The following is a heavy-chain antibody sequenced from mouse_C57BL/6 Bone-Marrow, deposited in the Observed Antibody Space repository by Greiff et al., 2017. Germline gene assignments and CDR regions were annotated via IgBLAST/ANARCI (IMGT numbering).Heavy chain of an antibody. CDR3: ARSIYYGNFYYAMDY. CDR2: VYPGDGDT. J-gene: IGHJ4*01. D-gene: IGHD2-1*01. V-gene: IGHV1-82*01. CDR1: GYAFSSSW. Sequence: QVQLQQSGPELVKPGASVKISCKASGYAFSSSWMNWVKLRPGKGLEWIGRVYPGDGDTNYNGKFKGKATLTADKSSSTAYMQLSSLTSEDSAVYFCARSIYYGNFYYAMDYWGQGTSVTVSS.